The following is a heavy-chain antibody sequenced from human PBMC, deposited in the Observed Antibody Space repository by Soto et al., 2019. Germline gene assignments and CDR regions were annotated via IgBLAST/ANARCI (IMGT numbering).Heavy chain of an antibody. Sequence: SETLSLTCTVSGASISGFYWSWIRKSAGKGLEWIGRIYATGTTDYNPSLKSRVMMSVDASKKQFSLKLRPVTAADTAVYYCVRDGTKTLRDWFDPWGQGISVTVSS. CDR1: GASISGFY. D-gene: IGHD1-1*01. J-gene: IGHJ5*02. CDR3: VRDGTKTLRDWFDP. V-gene: IGHV4-4*07. CDR2: IYATGTT.